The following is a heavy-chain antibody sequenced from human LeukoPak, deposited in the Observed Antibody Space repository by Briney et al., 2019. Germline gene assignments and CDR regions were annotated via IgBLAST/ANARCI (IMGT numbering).Heavy chain of an antibody. CDR3: ARGSIAEADSFDY. CDR1: GGSFSGYY. J-gene: IGHJ4*02. CDR2: INHSGST. D-gene: IGHD6-13*01. V-gene: IGHV4-34*01. Sequence: SETLSLTCAVYGGSFSGYYWSWIRQPPGKGLEWIGEINHSGSTNYNPSLKSRVTISVDTSKNQFSLKLSSVTAADTAVYYCARGSIAEADSFDYWGQGTLVTVSS.